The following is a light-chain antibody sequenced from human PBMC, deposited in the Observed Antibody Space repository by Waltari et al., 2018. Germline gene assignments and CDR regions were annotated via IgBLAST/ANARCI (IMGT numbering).Light chain of an antibody. CDR3: QSSDSTNSYRV. V-gene: IGLV3-25*03. J-gene: IGLJ3*02. CDR2: KDT. Sequence: SYALTQPPSVSVSPGQTARITCSGDPLPKQSTYWYQQIPGQAPILLIYKDTERPSGIPERFSGSSSGATATLTIGAVQAEDEADYFCQSSDSTNSYRVFGGGTKLTVL. CDR1: PLPKQS.